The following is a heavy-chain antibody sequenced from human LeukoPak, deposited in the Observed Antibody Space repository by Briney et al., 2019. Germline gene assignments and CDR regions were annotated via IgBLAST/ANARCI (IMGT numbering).Heavy chain of an antibody. Sequence: PSETLSLTCAVSGYSISSDCYWGWIRQPPGKGLEWIGSIYHSGSTSYNPSLKSRVTISVDTPKNQFSLKLTSVTAADSAVYYCARNATYPFDSWGQGTLVTVSS. V-gene: IGHV4-38-2*01. CDR2: IYHSGST. J-gene: IGHJ4*02. CDR3: ARNATYPFDS. CDR1: GYSISSDCY.